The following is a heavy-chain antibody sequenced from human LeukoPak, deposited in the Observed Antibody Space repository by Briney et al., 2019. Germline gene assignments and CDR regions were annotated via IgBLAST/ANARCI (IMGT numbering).Heavy chain of an antibody. D-gene: IGHD3-16*02. CDR2: IYHSGST. CDR1: GYSISSGYY. Sequence: SETLSLTCAVSGYSISSGYYWGWIRQPPGKGLEWIGSIYHSGSTYYNPSLKSRVTISVDTSKNQFTLKLSSVTAADTAVYYCARRLVVLQGFDYWGQGTLVTVSS. V-gene: IGHV4-38-2*01. J-gene: IGHJ4*02. CDR3: ARRLVVLQGFDY.